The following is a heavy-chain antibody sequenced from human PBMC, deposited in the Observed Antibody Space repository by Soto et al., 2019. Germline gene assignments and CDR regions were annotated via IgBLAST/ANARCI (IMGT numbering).Heavy chain of an antibody. CDR2: IIPLCGTT. CDR3: ARGATHGSSWYFWFDP. Sequence: QVQLVQSGAEVRMPGSSVKVSCKASGGTFSTYPINWVRQAPGQGLEWMGGIIPLCGTTNYAQKFKGRVTITADESTSTAYMELSSLRAEDAAVYYCARGATHGSSWYFWFDPWGQGTLVTVSS. V-gene: IGHV1-69*01. D-gene: IGHD6-13*01. J-gene: IGHJ5*02. CDR1: GGTFSTYP.